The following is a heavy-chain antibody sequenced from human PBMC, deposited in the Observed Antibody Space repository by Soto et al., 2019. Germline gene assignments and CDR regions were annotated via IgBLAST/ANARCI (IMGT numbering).Heavy chain of an antibody. J-gene: IGHJ6*02. CDR3: ARDRIAVVRGSHYYYYYGMDV. CDR2: INHSGST. CDR1: GGSFIGYY. Sequence: SETLSLTCAVYGGSFIGYYWSWIRQPPGKGLEWIGEINHSGSTNYNPSLKSRVTISVDTSKNQFSLKLSSVTAADTAVYYCARDRIAVVRGSHYYYYYGMDVWGQGTTVTV. D-gene: IGHD6-19*01. V-gene: IGHV4-34*01.